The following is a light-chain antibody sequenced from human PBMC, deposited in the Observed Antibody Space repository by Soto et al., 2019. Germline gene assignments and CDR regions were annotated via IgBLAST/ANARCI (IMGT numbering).Light chain of an antibody. J-gene: IGLJ1*01. CDR3: SSYTAGSTRV. CDR1: SSDVGGYNY. CDR2: EVS. V-gene: IGLV2-14*01. Sequence: QSVLTQPASVSGSLGQPITISCTGTSSDVGGYNYVSWYQHHPGKAPELMIFEVSNRPSGVSDRFSGSKSGNTASLTISGLHAEDEADYYCSSYTAGSTRVFGTGTKV.